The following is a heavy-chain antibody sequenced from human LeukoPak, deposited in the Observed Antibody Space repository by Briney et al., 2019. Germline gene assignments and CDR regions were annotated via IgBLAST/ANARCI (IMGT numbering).Heavy chain of an antibody. CDR1: GFTFSTYG. CDR2: ISYDGSNK. CDR3: AKDDYGDYVA. J-gene: IGHJ5*02. V-gene: IGHV3-30*18. D-gene: IGHD4-17*01. Sequence: PGGSLRLSCAAAGFTFSTYGMHWVRQAPGQGLEGVAVISYDGSNKYYADSVKGRFTISRDNSKNTLYLQMNSLRAEDTAVYYCAKDDYGDYVAWGQGALVTVSS.